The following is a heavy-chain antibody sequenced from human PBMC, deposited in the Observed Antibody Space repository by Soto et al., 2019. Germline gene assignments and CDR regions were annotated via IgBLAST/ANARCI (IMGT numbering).Heavy chain of an antibody. J-gene: IGHJ3*02. CDR3: ARGTQQWLFKAFDI. Sequence: QVQLQESGPGLVKPSQTLSLTCTVSGGSISSGGYYWSWIRQHPGKGLEWIGYIYSSGSTYYNASLQSRVTISVDTSKNQFSLKLSSVTAADTAVYYCARGTQQWLFKAFDIWGQGTMVTVSS. CDR2: IYSSGST. CDR1: GGSISSGGYY. V-gene: IGHV4-31*03. D-gene: IGHD6-19*01.